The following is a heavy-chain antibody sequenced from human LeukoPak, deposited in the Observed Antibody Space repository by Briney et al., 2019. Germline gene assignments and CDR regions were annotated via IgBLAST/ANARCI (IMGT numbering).Heavy chain of an antibody. V-gene: IGHV1-24*01. CDR1: GYTLTELS. Sequence: GASVKVSCKVSGYTLTELSMHWVRQAPGKGLEWTGGFDPEDGETIYAQKFQGRVTMTEDTSTDTAYMELSSLRSEDTAVYYCATAGELLGGEPDAFDIWGQGTMVTVSS. CDR3: ATAGELLGGEPDAFDI. D-gene: IGHD1-26*01. J-gene: IGHJ3*02. CDR2: FDPEDGET.